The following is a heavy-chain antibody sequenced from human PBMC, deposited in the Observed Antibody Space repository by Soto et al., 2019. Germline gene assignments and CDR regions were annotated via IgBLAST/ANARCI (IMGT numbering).Heavy chain of an antibody. CDR1: GGTFSSYA. D-gene: IGHD2-2*01. Sequence: QVQLVQSGAEVKKPGSSVKVSCKASGGTFSSYAISWVRQAPGQGLEWMGGIIPISETTNYAQKFHARVTITADDSKSTAYMALSRLRSEDTAVYYCARSQGSSTSLEIYYYYYYGMDVWCQGTTVTVSS. CDR2: IIPISETT. J-gene: IGHJ6*02. CDR3: ARSQGSSTSLEIYYYYYYGMDV. V-gene: IGHV1-69*01.